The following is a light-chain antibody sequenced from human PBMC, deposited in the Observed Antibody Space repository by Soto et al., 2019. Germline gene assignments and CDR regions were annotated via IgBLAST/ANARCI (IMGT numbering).Light chain of an antibody. Sequence: DIQMTQSPSSLSASVGDRVTITCRASRDITDYLAWYQQKPGQVPKLLIYAASTLQSGVPSRFTDSGSGTDFTLTITGLRPEDFATYYCQNYDSAPWTFGQGNKVDIK. J-gene: IGKJ1*01. CDR2: AAS. CDR3: QNYDSAPWT. CDR1: RDITDY. V-gene: IGKV1-27*01.